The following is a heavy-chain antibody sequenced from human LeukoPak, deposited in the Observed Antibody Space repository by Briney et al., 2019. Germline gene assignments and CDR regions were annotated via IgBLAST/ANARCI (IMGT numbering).Heavy chain of an antibody. V-gene: IGHV3-33*01. CDR3: ARASGSYDY. D-gene: IGHD1-26*01. CDR2: IWNDGSVR. J-gene: IGHJ4*02. CDR1: GFTFSTYG. Sequence: PGGSLRLSCAASGFTFSTYGLHWVRQAPGKGLEWVAVIWNDGSVRYYADSVKGRFTISRDNSKNTLYLQMNNLRAEDTALYYCARASGSYDYWGQRTLVTVSS.